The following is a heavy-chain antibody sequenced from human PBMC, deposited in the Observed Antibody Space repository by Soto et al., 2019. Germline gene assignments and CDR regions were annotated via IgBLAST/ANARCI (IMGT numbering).Heavy chain of an antibody. Sequence: QVQLVESGGGLVKPGGSLSLSCAASGFSFSDYSMSWIRQAPGKGLEYLSYISSTSRFTNYADSVKGRFTISRDNAQNSLYLQMDSLRVEDTAVYFCARDRLGCSGPSCSQYPPQYYYGMDVWGQGTTVTVSS. CDR3: ARDRLGCSGPSCSQYPPQYYYGMDV. CDR2: ISSTSRFT. V-gene: IGHV3-11*05. CDR1: GFSFSDYS. D-gene: IGHD2-2*01. J-gene: IGHJ6*02.